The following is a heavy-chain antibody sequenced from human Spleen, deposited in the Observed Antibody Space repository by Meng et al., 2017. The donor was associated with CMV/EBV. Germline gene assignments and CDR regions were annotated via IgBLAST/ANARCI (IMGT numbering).Heavy chain of an antibody. V-gene: IGHV3-48*03. D-gene: IGHD3-16*01. Sequence: GESLKISCAASGFTFSSSEMNWVRQAPGKGLEWVSYISSSGSTIYYADSVKGRFTISRDNARNSLYLHMNSLRAEDTAVYYCARDKYDRYAFDIWGQGTIVTVSS. CDR3: ARDKYDRYAFDI. CDR1: GFTFSSSE. CDR2: ISSSGSTI. J-gene: IGHJ3*02.